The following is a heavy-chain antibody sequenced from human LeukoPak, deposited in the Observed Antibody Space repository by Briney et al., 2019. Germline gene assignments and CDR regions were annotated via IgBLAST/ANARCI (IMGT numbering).Heavy chain of an antibody. V-gene: IGHV1-46*01. CDR3: ARRAVAGTTDP. Sequence: ASVKVSCKASGYTFTSYYMHWVRQAPGQGLEWMGIINPSGGSTSYAQKFQGRVTMTRDTSTSTVYMDLSSLRSEDTAVYYCARRAVAGTTDPWGQGTLVTVSS. D-gene: IGHD6-19*01. CDR2: INPSGGST. CDR1: GYTFTSYY. J-gene: IGHJ5*02.